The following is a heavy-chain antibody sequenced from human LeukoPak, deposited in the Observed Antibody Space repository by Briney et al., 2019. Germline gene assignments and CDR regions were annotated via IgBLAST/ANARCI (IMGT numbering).Heavy chain of an antibody. CDR1: GFTFSSYA. V-gene: IGHV3-30*04. J-gene: IGHJ6*03. CDR3: ARDLIYDSQDYYYYYMDV. D-gene: IGHD5/OR15-5a*01. CDR2: ISYDGSNK. Sequence: PGGSLRLTCAASGFTFSSYAMHWVRQAPGKGLEWVAVISYDGSNKYYADSVKGRFTISRDNSKNTLYLQMNSLRAEDTAVYYCARDLIYDSQDYYYYYMDVWGKGTTVTVSS.